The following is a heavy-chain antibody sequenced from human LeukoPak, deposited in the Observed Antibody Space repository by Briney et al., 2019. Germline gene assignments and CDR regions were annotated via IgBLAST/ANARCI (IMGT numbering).Heavy chain of an antibody. Sequence: GGSLRLSCAASGFTFNNYWMHWVRHAPGKGLVWVSRINSDGSSTSYADSVKGRFTISRDNAKNTLYLQMNSLRAEDTAVYYCARALAVAGTGGFDPWGQGTLVTVSS. CDR1: GFTFNNYW. CDR3: ARALAVAGTGGFDP. CDR2: INSDGSST. D-gene: IGHD6-19*01. J-gene: IGHJ5*02. V-gene: IGHV3-74*01.